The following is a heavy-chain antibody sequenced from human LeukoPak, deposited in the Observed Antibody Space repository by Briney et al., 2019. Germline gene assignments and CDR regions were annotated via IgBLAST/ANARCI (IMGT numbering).Heavy chain of an antibody. CDR3: AREGYCSGGSCYPNWFDP. CDR1: GYTFTGYY. CDR2: INPNSGGT. D-gene: IGHD2-15*01. Sequence: ASVKVSCKASGYTFTGYYMRWVRQAPGQGLEWMGWINPNSGGTNYAQKFQGRVTMTRDTSISTAYMELSRLRSDDTAVYYCAREGYCSGGSCYPNWFDPWGQGTLVTVSS. V-gene: IGHV1-2*02. J-gene: IGHJ5*02.